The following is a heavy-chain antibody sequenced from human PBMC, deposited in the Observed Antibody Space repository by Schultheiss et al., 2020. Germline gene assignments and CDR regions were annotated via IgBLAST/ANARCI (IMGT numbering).Heavy chain of an antibody. V-gene: IGHV4-59*01. J-gene: IGHJ6*03. Sequence: SETLSLTCAVYGGSFSGYYWSWIRQPPGKGLEWIGYISYSGSTNYNPSLKSRVTISVDMSKNQFSLKLSSVTAADTAVYYCARVVVPAASRYYYYMDVWGKGTTVTVSS. CDR1: GGSFSGYY. D-gene: IGHD2-2*01. CDR2: ISYSGST. CDR3: ARVVVPAASRYYYYMDV.